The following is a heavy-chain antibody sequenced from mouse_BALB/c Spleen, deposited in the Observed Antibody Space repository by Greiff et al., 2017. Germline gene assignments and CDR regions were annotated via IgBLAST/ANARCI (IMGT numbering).Heavy chain of an antibody. J-gene: IGHJ3*01. D-gene: IGHD1-2*01. Sequence: VHVKQSGAELVKPGASVKLSCTASGFNIKDTYMHWVKQRPEQGLEWIGRIDPANGNTKYDPKFQGKATITADTSSNTAYLQLSSLTSEDTAVYYCARPHYYGYEGFAYWGQGTLVTVSA. V-gene: IGHV14-3*02. CDR2: IDPANGNT. CDR1: GFNIKDTY. CDR3: ARPHYYGYEGFAY.